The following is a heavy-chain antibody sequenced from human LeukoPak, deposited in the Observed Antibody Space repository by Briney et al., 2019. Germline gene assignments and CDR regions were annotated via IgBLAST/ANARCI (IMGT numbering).Heavy chain of an antibody. CDR2: ISHSGST. CDR1: GGSFSGYY. D-gene: IGHD2-15*01. CDR3: AREDCSGGSCTPGWFDP. Sequence: SETLSLTCAVYGGSFSGYYWSWIRQPPGKGLEWIGEISHSGSTTYNPSLKSRVTISIDTSKNQSSLKLSSVTAADTVVFYCAREDCSGGSCTPGWFDPWGQGTLVTVSS. V-gene: IGHV4-34*01. J-gene: IGHJ5*02.